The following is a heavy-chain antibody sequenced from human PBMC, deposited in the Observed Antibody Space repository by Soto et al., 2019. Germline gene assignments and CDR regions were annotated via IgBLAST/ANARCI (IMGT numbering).Heavy chain of an antibody. CDR3: ARLSFKNIAARIYYYYYGMDV. D-gene: IGHD6-6*01. Sequence: SETLSLTCTVSGGSISSISYYWGWIRQPPGKGLEWIGSIYYSGNTYYNPSLKSRVTISVDTSKNQFFLKLSSVTAADSAVYYCARLSFKNIAARIYYYYYGMDVWGQGTTVT. J-gene: IGHJ6*02. V-gene: IGHV4-39*01. CDR1: GGSISSISYY. CDR2: IYYSGNT.